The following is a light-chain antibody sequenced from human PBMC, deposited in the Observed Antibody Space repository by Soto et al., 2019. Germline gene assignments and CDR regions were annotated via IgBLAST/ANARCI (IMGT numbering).Light chain of an antibody. CDR1: SGDVGGYDY. CDR2: DVT. J-gene: IGLJ2*01. V-gene: IGLV2-14*03. CDR3: ASYTSGSVDVV. Sequence: QSVLAQPASVSGSPGQSITISCTGTSGDVGGYDYVSWYQQHPGKAPKLLIYDVTNRPSGISDRFSGSKSGNTASLTISGLLAEDEADYYCASYTSGSVDVVFGGGTQLTVL.